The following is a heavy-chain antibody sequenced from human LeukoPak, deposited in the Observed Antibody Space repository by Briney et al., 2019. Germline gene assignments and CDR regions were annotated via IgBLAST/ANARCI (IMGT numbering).Heavy chain of an antibody. D-gene: IGHD2-15*01. CDR1: GFTFXSYA. Sequence: GGSLRLSCAASGFTFXSYAMSWVRQAPXXXXEWVSAISGXGGSTYYADSVKGRFTISRDNSKNTLYLQMNSLRAEDTAVYYCAKVAEGYCSGGSCDDAFDIWGQGTMVTVSS. J-gene: IGHJ3*02. CDR2: ISGXGGST. V-gene: IGHV3-23*01. CDR3: AKVAEGYCSGGSCDDAFDI.